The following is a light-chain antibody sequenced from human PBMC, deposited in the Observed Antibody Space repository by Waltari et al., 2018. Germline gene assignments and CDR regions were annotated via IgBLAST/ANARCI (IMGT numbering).Light chain of an antibody. J-gene: IGKJ1*01. V-gene: IGKV3-20*01. CDR1: QSVSSSY. CDR3: QQYGSSLWT. Sequence: EIVLTQSPGTLSLSPGERATPPCRASQSVSSSYLAWYQQKPGQAPRLLIYGASSRATGIPDRFSGSGSGTDFTLTISRLEPEDFAVYYCQQYGSSLWTFGQGTKVEIK. CDR2: GAS.